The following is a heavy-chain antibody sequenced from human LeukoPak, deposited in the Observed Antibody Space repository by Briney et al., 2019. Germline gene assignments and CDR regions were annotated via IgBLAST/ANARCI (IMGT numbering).Heavy chain of an antibody. Sequence: VASVKVSCKASGYTFTNYLMHWVRQAPGQGFEWMGVINPRSEVTRYAQKFQGRLTITRDTSTSTVYMELNSLTSDDPAIYYCARETEAAGKVFDYWGQGSLVTVSS. CDR2: INPRSEVT. CDR1: GYTFTNYL. V-gene: IGHV1-46*01. J-gene: IGHJ4*02. CDR3: ARETEAAGKVFDY. D-gene: IGHD6-13*01.